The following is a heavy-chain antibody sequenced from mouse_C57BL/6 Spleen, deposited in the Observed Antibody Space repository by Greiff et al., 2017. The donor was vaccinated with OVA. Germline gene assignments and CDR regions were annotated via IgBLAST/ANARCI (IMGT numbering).Heavy chain of an antibody. D-gene: IGHD3-2*02. CDR3: ARGSSGYFAWFAY. Sequence: VQLQESGAELARPGASVKMSCKASGYTFTSYTMHWVKQRPGQGLEWIGYINPSSGYTKYNQKFKDKATLTADKSSSTAYMQLSSLTSEDSAVYYCARGSSGYFAWFAYWGQGTLVTVSA. J-gene: IGHJ3*01. V-gene: IGHV1-4*01. CDR1: GYTFTSYT. CDR2: INPSSGYT.